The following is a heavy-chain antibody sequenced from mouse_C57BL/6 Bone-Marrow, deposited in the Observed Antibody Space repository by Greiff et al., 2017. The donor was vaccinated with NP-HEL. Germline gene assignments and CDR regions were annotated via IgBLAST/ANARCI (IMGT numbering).Heavy chain of an antibody. J-gene: IGHJ1*03. CDR1: GYTFTSYG. V-gene: IGHV1-81*01. CDR2: IYPRSGNT. CDR3: ARAGLLDWYFDV. Sequence: VQLQQSGAELARPGASVKLSCKASGYTFTSYGISWVKQRTGQGLEWIGEIYPRSGNTHYNEKFKGQATLTADKSSSTAYMELRSLTSEDSAVYFCARAGLLDWYFDVWGTGTTVTVSS. D-gene: IGHD1-1*01.